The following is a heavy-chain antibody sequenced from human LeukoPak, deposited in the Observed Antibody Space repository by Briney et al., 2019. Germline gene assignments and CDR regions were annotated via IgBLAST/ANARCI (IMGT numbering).Heavy chain of an antibody. J-gene: IGHJ6*03. V-gene: IGHV4-30-2*01. Sequence: SETLSLTCTVSSASITTAGYFWTWIRQPPAKGLEWIGYIYYNDNTYYNPSLKSRVTISVDTSKNQFSLRLSSVTAADTAVYYCARSYYYMDVWGKGTTVTVSS. CDR1: SASITTAGYF. CDR3: ARSYYYMDV. CDR2: IYYNDNT.